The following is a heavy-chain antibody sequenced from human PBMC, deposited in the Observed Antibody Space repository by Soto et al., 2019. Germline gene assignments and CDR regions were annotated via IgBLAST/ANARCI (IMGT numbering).Heavy chain of an antibody. CDR2: VGGGGENT. D-gene: IGHD3-10*01. V-gene: IGHV3-23*01. CDR3: AKRDSGSGRSPPLINY. J-gene: IGHJ4*02. CDR1: GFTFSSYS. Sequence: EVQLLESGGGLVQPGGSLRLSCAASGFTFSSYSMNWVRQAPGKGLEGVATVGGGGENTFYADSVKGRFTISRDDSQNTLYLQMTSLRAEDTAVYFCAKRDSGSGRSPPLINYWGQGTLVTVSS.